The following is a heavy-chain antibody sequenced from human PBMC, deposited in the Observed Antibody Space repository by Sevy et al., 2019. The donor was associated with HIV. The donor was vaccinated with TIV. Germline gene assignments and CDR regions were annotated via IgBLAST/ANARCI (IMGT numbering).Heavy chain of an antibody. CDR2: FDPEDGET. V-gene: IGHV1-24*01. D-gene: IGHD3-22*01. CDR1: GKKVTQLA. CDR3: ATTKDYYESSGSPFDD. Sequence: VSVKVSCKVSGKKVTQLAMHWVRQAPGKGLEWMATFDPEDGETFYAQNFQGRVTMTEDTSRDTAYMELSSLRSEDAAVYYCATTKDYYESSGSPFDDWGQGTLVTVSS. J-gene: IGHJ4*02.